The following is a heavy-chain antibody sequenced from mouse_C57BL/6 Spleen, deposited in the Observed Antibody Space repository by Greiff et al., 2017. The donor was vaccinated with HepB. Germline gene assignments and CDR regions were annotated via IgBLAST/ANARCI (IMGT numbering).Heavy chain of an antibody. V-gene: IGHV1-22*01. CDR3: ARFYYDYDAWFAY. CDR1: GYTFTDYN. Sequence: EVQLQESGPELVKPGASVKMSCKASGYTFTDYNMHWVKQSHGKSLEWIGYINPNNGGTSYNQKFKGKATLTVNKSSSTAYMELRSLTSEDSAVYYCARFYYDYDAWFAYWGQGTLVTVSA. CDR2: INPNNGGT. J-gene: IGHJ3*01. D-gene: IGHD2-4*01.